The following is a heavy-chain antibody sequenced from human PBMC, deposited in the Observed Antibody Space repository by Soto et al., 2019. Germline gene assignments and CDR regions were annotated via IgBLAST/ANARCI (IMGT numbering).Heavy chain of an antibody. J-gene: IGHJ4*02. CDR1: GFTFSDYW. V-gene: IGHV3-74*01. CDR3: ARLTAYYLDY. Sequence: EVQLVESGGGLVQPGGSLRLSCAASGFTFSDYWMHWVRQAPGEGLVWVSRIKSDGSSTSYADSVKGRFIISRDNAKNTLHLQMNSLRADDTAVYYCARLTAYYLDYWGLGTMVTVSS. D-gene: IGHD2-21*01. CDR2: IKSDGSST.